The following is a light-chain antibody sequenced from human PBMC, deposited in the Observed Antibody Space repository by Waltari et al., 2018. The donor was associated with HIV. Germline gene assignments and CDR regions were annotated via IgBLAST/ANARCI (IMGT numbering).Light chain of an antibody. Sequence: SYVLTQPPSVSVAPGETATVTCGGSNIGSKSVHWFQQKPGQAPVLVIYDDDDRPSVIPKRFSGANSGDTATLTSSRVEGGDEADYYCQVWDTISGHWVFGGGTKLTVL. V-gene: IGLV3-21*04. CDR1: NIGSKS. J-gene: IGLJ3*02. CDR2: DDD. CDR3: QVWDTISGHWV.